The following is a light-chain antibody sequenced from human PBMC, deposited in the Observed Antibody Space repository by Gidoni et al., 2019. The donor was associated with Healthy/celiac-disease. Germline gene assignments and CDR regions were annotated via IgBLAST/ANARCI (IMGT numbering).Light chain of an antibody. J-gene: IGLJ1*01. Sequence: QSALTQPASVPGSPGQSITISCTGTSSYVGGYNYVSWYQQHPGKAPKLMIYDVSHRPSGVSNRFSGSKSGNTASLTISGLQAEDEADYYCSSYTSSSTLYVFGTGTKVTVL. CDR2: DVS. CDR1: SSYVGGYNY. CDR3: SSYTSSSTLYV. V-gene: IGLV2-14*01.